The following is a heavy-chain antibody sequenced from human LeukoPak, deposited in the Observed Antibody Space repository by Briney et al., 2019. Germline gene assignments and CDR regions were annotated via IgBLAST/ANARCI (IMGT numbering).Heavy chain of an antibody. V-gene: IGHV3-30-3*01. CDR2: ISYDGSNK. CDR1: GFTFSSYA. CDR3: AKDHGLRYFDWGFDY. J-gene: IGHJ4*02. D-gene: IGHD3-9*01. Sequence: GGSLRLSCAASGFTFSSYAMHWVRQAPGKGLEWVAVISYDGSNKYYADSVKGRFTISRDNSKNTLYLQMNSLRAEDTAVYYCAKDHGLRYFDWGFDYWGQGTLVTVSS.